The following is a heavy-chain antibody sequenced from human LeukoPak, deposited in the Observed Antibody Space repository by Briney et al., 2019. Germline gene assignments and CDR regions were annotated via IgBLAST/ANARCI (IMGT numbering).Heavy chain of an antibody. CDR2: IRSKTNNYAT. V-gene: IGHV3-73*01. CDR3: VRHAASGGSGVDH. J-gene: IGHJ4*02. D-gene: IGHD3-10*01. CDR1: GFIFSNYA. Sequence: GGSLRLSCAASGFIFSNYAMIWVRQASGKGLEWVGRIRSKTNNYATAYAASVKDRFTISRDDSTNTAYLQMNSLKTEDTAVYYCVRHAASGGSGVDHWGQGTLVTVSS.